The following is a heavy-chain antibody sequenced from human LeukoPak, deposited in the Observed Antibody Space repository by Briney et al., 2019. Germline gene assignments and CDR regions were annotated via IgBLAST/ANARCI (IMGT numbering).Heavy chain of an antibody. D-gene: IGHD3-10*01. CDR3: ARDSGRDRPFDY. J-gene: IGHJ4*02. CDR1: GGSISSYY. V-gene: IGHV4-59*01. Sequence: PSETLSLTCTVSGGSISSYYWSSIRQPPGKGLEWIGYIYYSGSTNYNPSLKSRVTISVDTSKNQFSLKLSSVTAADTAVYYCARDSGRDRPFDYWGQGTLVTVSS. CDR2: IYYSGST.